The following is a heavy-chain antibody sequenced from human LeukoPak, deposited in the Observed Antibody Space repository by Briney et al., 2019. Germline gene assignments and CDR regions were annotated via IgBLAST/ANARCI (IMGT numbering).Heavy chain of an antibody. CDR2: IDPSDSHI. J-gene: IGHJ4*02. D-gene: IGHD1-26*01. Sequence: GESLKISCNGSGYSFTSNWISWVRQMPGKGLEWMGRIDPSDSHINYSPSFQGHVTFSVDKSISTAYLQWSSLRASDTAMYYCARQGRGSYRRDFDYWGQGTLVTVSS. CDR3: ARQGRGSYRRDFDY. V-gene: IGHV5-10-1*01. CDR1: GYSFTSNW.